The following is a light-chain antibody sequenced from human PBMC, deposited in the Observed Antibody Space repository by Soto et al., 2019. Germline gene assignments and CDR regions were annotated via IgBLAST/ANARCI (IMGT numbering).Light chain of an antibody. Sequence: IQLTQSPSSLSASVGDRVTVTCRASQGISSYLAWYQQKPGKAPKRLIYAASSLQSGVPSRFSGSGSGTDFTLTISSLRPEDFATYYCQQLNSYPRTFGPGTKVDIK. CDR3: QQLNSYPRT. J-gene: IGKJ3*01. CDR1: QGISSY. V-gene: IGKV1-9*01. CDR2: AAS.